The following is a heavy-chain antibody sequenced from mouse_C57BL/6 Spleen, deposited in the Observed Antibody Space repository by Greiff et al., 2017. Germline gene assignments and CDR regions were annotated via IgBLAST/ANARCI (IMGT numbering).Heavy chain of an antibody. J-gene: IGHJ3*01. CDR2: IDPETGGT. CDR1: GYTFTDYE. Sequence: VKLQQSGAELVRPGASVTLSCKASGYTFTDYEMHWVKQTPVHGLEWIGAIDPETGGTAYNQKFTGKAILTADKSSSTAYMELRRLTSEDSAVYYWTIYGYDGFAYWGQGTLVTVSA. CDR3: TIYGYDGFAY. D-gene: IGHD2-2*01. V-gene: IGHV1-15*01.